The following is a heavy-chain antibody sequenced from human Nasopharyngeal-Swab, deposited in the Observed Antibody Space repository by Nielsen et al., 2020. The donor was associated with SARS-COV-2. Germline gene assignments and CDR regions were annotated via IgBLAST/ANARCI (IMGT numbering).Heavy chain of an antibody. CDR1: GYTFTSYY. J-gene: IGHJ6*02. CDR2: INPSGGST. CDR3: ARELYYDFWSGYSNPHYGMDV. Sequence: ASMKVSCKASGYTFTSYYMHWVRQAPGQGLEWMGLINPSGGSTSYAQKFQGRVTMTRDTSTSTVYMELSSLRSEDTAVYYCARELYYDFWSGYSNPHYGMDVWGQGTTVTVSS. V-gene: IGHV1-46*01. D-gene: IGHD3-3*01.